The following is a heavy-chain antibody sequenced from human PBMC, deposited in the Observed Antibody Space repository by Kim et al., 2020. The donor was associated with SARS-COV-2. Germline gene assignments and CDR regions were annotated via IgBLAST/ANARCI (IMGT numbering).Heavy chain of an antibody. J-gene: IGHJ4*02. D-gene: IGHD6-13*01. Sequence: AVSVKSRITLNPDTSKNQFSLQLNSVTPEDTAVYYCARVKYSSSWFFDYWGQGTLVTVSS. CDR3: ARVKYSSSWFFDY. V-gene: IGHV6-1*01.